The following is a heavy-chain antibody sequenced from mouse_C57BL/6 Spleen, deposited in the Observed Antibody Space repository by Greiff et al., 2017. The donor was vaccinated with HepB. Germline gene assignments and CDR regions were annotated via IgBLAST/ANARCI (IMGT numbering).Heavy chain of an antibody. CDR3: ARGALGRGDYFDY. Sequence: QVQLQQSGAELVRPGPSVKVSCKASGYAFTNYLIEWVKQRPGQGLEWIGVIYPGSGGTNYNEKFKGKATLTADKSSSTAYMQLSSLTSEDSAVYFCARGALGRGDYFDYWGQGTTLTVSS. D-gene: IGHD4-1*01. V-gene: IGHV1-54*01. CDR1: GYAFTNYL. CDR2: IYPGSGGT. J-gene: IGHJ2*01.